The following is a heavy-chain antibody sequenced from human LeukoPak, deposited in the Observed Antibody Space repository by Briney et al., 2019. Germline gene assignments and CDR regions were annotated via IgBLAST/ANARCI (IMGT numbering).Heavy chain of an antibody. V-gene: IGHV3-30*04. J-gene: IGHJ6*02. D-gene: IGHD2-15*01. CDR2: ISSDGSKK. CDR3: ARGGVVVVAASYYYGMDV. Sequence: PGGSLRLSCAASGVTFRNFPMHWVRQAPGKGLEWVALISSDGSKKYYTDSLKGRLTISRDDSNNTLYLQMNSLRAEDTAVYYCARGGVVVVAASYYYGMDVWGQGTTVTVSS. CDR1: GVTFRNFP.